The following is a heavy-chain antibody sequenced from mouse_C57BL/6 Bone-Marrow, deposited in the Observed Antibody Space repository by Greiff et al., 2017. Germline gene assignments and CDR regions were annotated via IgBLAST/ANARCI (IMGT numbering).Heavy chain of an antibody. D-gene: IGHD1-1*01. CDR2: ISSGGSYT. CDR3: ARQTCYYGHYYAMDY. Sequence: DVQLVESGGDLVKPGGSLKLSCAASGFTFSSYGMSWVRQTPDKRLEWVATISSGGSYTYYPDSVKGRFTISRDNAKNTLYLQMSSLKSEDTAMYYCARQTCYYGHYYAMDYWGQGTSVTVSS. J-gene: IGHJ4*01. V-gene: IGHV5-6*01. CDR1: GFTFSSYG.